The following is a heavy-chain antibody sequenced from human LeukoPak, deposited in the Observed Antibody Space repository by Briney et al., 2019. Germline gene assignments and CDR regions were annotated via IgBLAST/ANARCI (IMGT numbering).Heavy chain of an antibody. Sequence: GGSLRLSCAVSGFTFSSYAMSWVRQAPGKGLEWVSAISGSGGSTYYADSVKGRFTISRDNSKNTLYLQMNSLRAEDTAVYYCAKEGHLLRYFDWLLPFDYWGQGTLVTVSS. CDR3: AKEGHLLRYFDWLLPFDY. V-gene: IGHV3-23*01. J-gene: IGHJ4*02. CDR2: ISGSGGST. D-gene: IGHD3-9*01. CDR1: GFTFSSYA.